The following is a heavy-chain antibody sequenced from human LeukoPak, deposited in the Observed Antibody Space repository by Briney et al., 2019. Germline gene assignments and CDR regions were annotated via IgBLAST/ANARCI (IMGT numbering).Heavy chain of an antibody. Sequence: PSQTLSLTCAVSGGSISSGGYSWSWIRQPPGKGLEWIGYIYHSGSTYYNPSLKSRVTISVDRSKNQFSLKLSSVTAADTAVYYCARHRGDYYYYYGMDVWGQGTTVTVSS. CDR2: IYHSGST. D-gene: IGHD4-17*01. V-gene: IGHV4-30-2*01. J-gene: IGHJ6*02. CDR1: GGSISSGGYS. CDR3: ARHRGDYYYYYGMDV.